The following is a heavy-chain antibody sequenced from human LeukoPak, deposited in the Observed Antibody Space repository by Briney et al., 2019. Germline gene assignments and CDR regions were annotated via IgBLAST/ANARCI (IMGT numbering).Heavy chain of an antibody. V-gene: IGHV3-13*01. J-gene: IGHJ6*02. D-gene: IGHD6-6*01. CDR3: TREWRGIASHYHGMDV. Sequence: GGSLRLSCVASGFSFNTYDMYWVRQAAGGGLEWVSALGANGDSYYLDSVKGRFTISREDGKNSLYLQMNSLRVEDTAVYYCTREWRGIASHYHGMDVWGQGTTVTVSS. CDR2: LGANGDS. CDR1: GFSFNTYD.